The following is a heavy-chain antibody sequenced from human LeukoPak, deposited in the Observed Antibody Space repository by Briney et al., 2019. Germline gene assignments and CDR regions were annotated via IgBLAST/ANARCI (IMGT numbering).Heavy chain of an antibody. V-gene: IGHV1-3*01. CDR3: ARDSIWGSGTYGFDY. D-gene: IGHD1-26*01. CDR1: GYTFTSYL. Sequence: WASVKVSCKASGYTFTSYLIHWVRQAPGQRLEWMGWINVGNDNTKYSQNFQGRVTITRDTSASTAYMELGSLRSEDTAVYYCARDSIWGSGTYGFDYWGQGALVTVSS. CDR2: INVGNDNT. J-gene: IGHJ4*02.